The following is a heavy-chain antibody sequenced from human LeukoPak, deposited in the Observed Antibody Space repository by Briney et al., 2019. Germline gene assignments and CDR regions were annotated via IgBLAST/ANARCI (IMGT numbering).Heavy chain of an antibody. CDR1: GYTFTSYD. V-gene: IGHV1-2*06. Sequence: ASMKVSCKASGYTFTSYDINWVRQATGQGLEWMGRINPNSGGTNYAQKFQGRVTMTRDTSISTAYMELSRLRSDDTAVYYCARDALRYFDWLPFDPWGQGTLVTASS. CDR2: INPNSGGT. CDR3: ARDALRYFDWLPFDP. J-gene: IGHJ5*02. D-gene: IGHD3-9*01.